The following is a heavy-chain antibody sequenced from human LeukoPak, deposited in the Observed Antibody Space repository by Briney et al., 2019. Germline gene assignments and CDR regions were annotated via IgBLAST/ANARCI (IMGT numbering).Heavy chain of an antibody. Sequence: PGGSLRLSCAGSGFTFSNNWMSWVRKAPGKGLEWVANIKGDGSEKYYVDSVKGRFTISRDNTRNSLYLQMNSLRADDTATYYCARDGFSGSYCDWGQGTLVTVSS. CDR3: ARDGFSGSYCD. CDR2: IKGDGSEK. CDR1: GFTFSNNW. D-gene: IGHD1-26*01. V-gene: IGHV3-7*01. J-gene: IGHJ4*02.